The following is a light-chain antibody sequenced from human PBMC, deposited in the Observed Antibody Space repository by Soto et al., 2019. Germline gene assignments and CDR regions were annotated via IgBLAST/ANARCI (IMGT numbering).Light chain of an antibody. CDR1: QTVGRY. V-gene: IGKV3-11*01. CDR3: QQRRDWPLIT. J-gene: IGKJ5*01. CDR2: HAS. Sequence: EIVLTQSPATLSLSPGESATLSCRASQTVGRYLAWYQKKLGQAPRLLIYHASYRATGIPARFSGSGAETDFALTISSLEPEDFEIYYCQQRRDWPLITFGQGTRLEI.